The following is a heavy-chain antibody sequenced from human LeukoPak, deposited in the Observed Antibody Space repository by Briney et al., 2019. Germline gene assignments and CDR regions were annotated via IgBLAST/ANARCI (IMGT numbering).Heavy chain of an antibody. Sequence: SETLSLTCTVSGDSMSSYYWSWIRQPPGKGLEWIGHIYYSGSTDYNPSLKSRLTISVDTSKNQFSLQLSSVTAADTAVYFCAGQNSGARLNVWGQGTTVTVSS. V-gene: IGHV4-59*08. CDR3: AGQNSGARLNV. CDR2: IYYSGST. D-gene: IGHD6-25*01. CDR1: GDSMSSYY. J-gene: IGHJ6*02.